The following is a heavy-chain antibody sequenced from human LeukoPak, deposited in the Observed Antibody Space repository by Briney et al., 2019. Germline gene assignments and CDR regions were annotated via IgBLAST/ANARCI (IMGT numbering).Heavy chain of an antibody. CDR3: ARAHIVVVVAAPDY. D-gene: IGHD2-15*01. V-gene: IGHV3-30-3*01. J-gene: IGHJ4*02. CDR2: ISYDRSNK. Sequence: GGSLRLSCAASGFTFTNYAIHWVRQAPGKGLEWVAVISYDRSNKYYADSVKGRFTISRDNSKNTLFLQMNSLRAEDTALYYCARAHIVVVVAAPDYWGQGTLVTVSS. CDR1: GFTFTNYA.